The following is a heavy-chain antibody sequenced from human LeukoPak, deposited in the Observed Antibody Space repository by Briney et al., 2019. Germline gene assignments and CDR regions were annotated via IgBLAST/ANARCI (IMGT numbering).Heavy chain of an antibody. J-gene: IGHJ5*02. CDR3: ARVGYSSSWFINWFDP. V-gene: IGHV3-7*01. CDR2: IKQDGSEK. CDR1: GFTFSSYW. Sequence: PGGSLRLSCAASGFTFSSYWMSWVRQAPGKGLEWVANIKQDGSEKYYVDSVKGRFTISRDNAKNSLYLQMNSLRAEDTAVYYCARVGYSSSWFINWFDPWGQGTLVTVSS. D-gene: IGHD6-13*01.